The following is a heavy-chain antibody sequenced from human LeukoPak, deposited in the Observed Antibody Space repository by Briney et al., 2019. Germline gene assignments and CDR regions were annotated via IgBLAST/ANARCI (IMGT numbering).Heavy chain of an antibody. V-gene: IGHV3-15*01. J-gene: IGHJ4*02. D-gene: IGHD3-22*01. CDR1: GFIFSNAW. Sequence: GGSLRLSCAASGFIFSNAWMSWVRQAPGKGLEWVGRIKSKTDGGTTDYAAPVKGRFTISRDDSKNTLYLQMNSLKTEDTAVYYCTTDITMIVVVIPYWGQGTLVTVSS. CDR3: TTDITMIVVVIPY. CDR2: IKSKTDGGTT.